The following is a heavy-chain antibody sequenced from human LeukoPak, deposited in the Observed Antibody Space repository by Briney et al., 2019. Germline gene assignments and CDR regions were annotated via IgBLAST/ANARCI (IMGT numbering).Heavy chain of an antibody. CDR1: GFTFSGYS. J-gene: IGHJ6*03. D-gene: IGHD3-10*01. CDR3: ARGSGGGSGTYYYYYMDV. CDR2: INSGSSTI. Sequence: GGSLRLSCAASGFTFSGYSMNWVRQAPGKGLEWVSYINSGSSTIYYADSVKGRFTISRDNAKNSLYLQMNSLRAEDSAMYFCARGSGGGSGTYYYYYMDVWGNGTTVTVSS. V-gene: IGHV3-48*01.